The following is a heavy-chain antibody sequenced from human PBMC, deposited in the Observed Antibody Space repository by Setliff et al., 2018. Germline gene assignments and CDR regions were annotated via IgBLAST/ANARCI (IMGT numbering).Heavy chain of an antibody. CDR3: SRERSRRHCYGGSCDFYYYGLDV. D-gene: IGHD2-15*01. Sequence: ASVKVSCKSSGYIFTDYYIHWVRQAPGQGLEWMGWINPDSGDANYGPNFQGWVTMTRDTSIDTAYLDLSRLKSDDTAAYYCSRERSRRHCYGGSCDFYYYGLDVWGQGTTGTV. CDR1: GYIFTDYY. J-gene: IGHJ6*02. V-gene: IGHV1-2*04. CDR2: INPDSGDA.